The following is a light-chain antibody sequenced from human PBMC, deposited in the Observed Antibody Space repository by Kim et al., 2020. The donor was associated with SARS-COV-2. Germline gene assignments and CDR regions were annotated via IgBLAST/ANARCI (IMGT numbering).Light chain of an antibody. J-gene: IGLJ1*01. CDR3: QAWDSSTAV. V-gene: IGLV3-1*01. CDR1: KLGDKF. Sequence: SVSPGQPASITCSGDKLGDKFACWYQQKPGQSPVLVIYQDSKRPSGIPGRFSGSNSGNTATLTISGTQAMDEADYYCQAWDSSTAVFGTGTKVTVL. CDR2: QDS.